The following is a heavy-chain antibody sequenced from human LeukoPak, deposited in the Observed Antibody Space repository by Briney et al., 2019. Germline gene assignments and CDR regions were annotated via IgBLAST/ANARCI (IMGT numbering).Heavy chain of an antibody. CDR2: IRYDGSNK. CDR1: GFTFSSYG. V-gene: IGHV3-30*02. CDR3: TRGSSGWD. D-gene: IGHD6-19*01. Sequence: GGSLRLSCAASGFTFSSYGMHWVRQTPGKGLEWVAFIRYDGSNKYYADSVKGRFTISRDNSKNTLYLQMNSLKTEDTAVYYCTRGSSGWDWGQGTLVTVSS. J-gene: IGHJ4*02.